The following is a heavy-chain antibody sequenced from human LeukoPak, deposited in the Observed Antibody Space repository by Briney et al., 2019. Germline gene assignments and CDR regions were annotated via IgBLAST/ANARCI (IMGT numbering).Heavy chain of an antibody. Sequence: GASVKVSCKASGGTSSSYAISWVRRAPGQGLEWMGGIIPIFGTANYAQKFQGRVTITADESTSTAYMELSSLRSEDTAVYYCARALDIVVVVANPYYGMDVWGQGTTVTVSS. J-gene: IGHJ6*02. CDR3: ARALDIVVVVANPYYGMDV. V-gene: IGHV1-69*13. CDR2: IIPIFGTA. CDR1: GGTSSSYA. D-gene: IGHD2-15*01.